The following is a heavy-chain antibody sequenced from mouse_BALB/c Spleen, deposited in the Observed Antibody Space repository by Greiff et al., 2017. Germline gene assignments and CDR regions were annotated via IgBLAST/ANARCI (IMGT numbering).Heavy chain of an antibody. CDR3: ARGGGYDGAWFAY. D-gene: IGHD2-14*01. J-gene: IGHJ3*01. CDR2: ILPGSGST. CDR1: GYTFSSYW. Sequence: VQGVESGAELMKPGASVKISCKATGYTFSSYWIEWVKQRPGHGLEWIGEILPGSGSTNYNEKFKGKATFTADTSSNTAYMQLSSLTSEDSAVYYCARGGGYDGAWFAYWGQGTLVTVSA. V-gene: IGHV1-9*01.